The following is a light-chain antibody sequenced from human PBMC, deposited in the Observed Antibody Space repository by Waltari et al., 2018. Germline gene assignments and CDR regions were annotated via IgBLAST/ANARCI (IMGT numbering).Light chain of an antibody. CDR1: SSEAGGYNY. V-gene: IGLV2-14*03. J-gene: IGLJ2*01. CDR3: SSYISSDTLEL. Sequence: QSALPQPASVSGSPGPSITIPCTGTSSEAGGYNYVSWYQQHPGKAPKLIIFYVSNRPSGFASRFSGSKSGTTASLTISGLQAQDEADYYCSSYISSDTLELFGGGTSLTVL. CDR2: YVS.